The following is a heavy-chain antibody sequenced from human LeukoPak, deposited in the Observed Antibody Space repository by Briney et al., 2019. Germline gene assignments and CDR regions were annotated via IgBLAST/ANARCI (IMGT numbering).Heavy chain of an antibody. J-gene: IGHJ4*02. CDR3: ARTEEYSSSWYPDY. Sequence: SETLSLTCTVSGGSISSYYWSWIRQPPGKGLEWIGYIYYSGSTNYNPSLKSRVTISVDTSKNQFSLKLSSVTAADTAVYYCARTEEYSSSWYPDYWGQGTLVTVSS. V-gene: IGHV4-59*01. CDR1: GGSISSYY. D-gene: IGHD6-13*01. CDR2: IYYSGST.